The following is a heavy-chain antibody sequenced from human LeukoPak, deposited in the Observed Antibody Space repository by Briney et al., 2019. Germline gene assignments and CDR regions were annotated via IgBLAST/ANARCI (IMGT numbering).Heavy chain of an antibody. D-gene: IGHD3-10*01. CDR2: IYYSGST. V-gene: IGHV4-39*07. CDR3: TREPYYGSGSPFDY. CDR1: GFTFSTYS. J-gene: IGHJ4*02. Sequence: PGGSLRLSCAASGFTFSTYSMNWVRQPPGKGLEWIGSIYYSGSTYYNPSLKSRVTISVDKSKNQFSLKLSSATAADTAVYYCTREPYYGSGSPFDYWGQGTLVTVSS.